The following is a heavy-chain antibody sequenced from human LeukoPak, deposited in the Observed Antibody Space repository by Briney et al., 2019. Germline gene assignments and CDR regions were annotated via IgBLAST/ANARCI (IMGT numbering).Heavy chain of an antibody. Sequence: GGSLRLSCAASGFTFSGSAMHWVRQAPGKGLEWVAVISYDGSNKYYADSVKGRFTISRDNSKNTLYLQMNSLRAEDTAVYYCARYDISTGPLDYWGQGTLVTVSS. D-gene: IGHD3-9*01. CDR1: GFTFSGSA. CDR3: ARYDISTGPLDY. V-gene: IGHV3-30*04. J-gene: IGHJ4*02. CDR2: ISYDGSNK.